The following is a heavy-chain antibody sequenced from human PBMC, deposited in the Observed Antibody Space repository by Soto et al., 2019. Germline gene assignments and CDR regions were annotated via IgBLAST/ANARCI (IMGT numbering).Heavy chain of an antibody. V-gene: IGHV4-61*01. J-gene: IGHJ5*01. Sequence: AETLSLTCTVSGDSVTSGNYYWIWIRQPPGKGLDWLGYIYYSGNTNDSPSLKSRVTISLDTSNNQFSLKLRSVTAADATGDYCARIPVYTSMIHWFDPWGQGTLVTVSS. CDR1: GDSVTSGNYY. CDR2: IYYSGNT. D-gene: IGHD5-18*01. CDR3: ARIPVYTSMIHWFDP.